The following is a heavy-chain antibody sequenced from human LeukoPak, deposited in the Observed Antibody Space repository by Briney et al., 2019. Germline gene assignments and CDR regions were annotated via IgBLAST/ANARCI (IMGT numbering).Heavy chain of an antibody. Sequence: SETLSLTCAVSGYSISSGYYWGWIRQPPGKGLEWIGSIYHSGSTYYNPSLMSRVTISVDTSKNQFSLRLSSVTAADTAVYYCARSKSGSWYFDYWGQGTLVPVSS. D-gene: IGHD6-13*01. CDR1: GYSISSGYY. CDR2: IYHSGST. V-gene: IGHV4-38-2*01. J-gene: IGHJ4*02. CDR3: ARSKSGSWYFDY.